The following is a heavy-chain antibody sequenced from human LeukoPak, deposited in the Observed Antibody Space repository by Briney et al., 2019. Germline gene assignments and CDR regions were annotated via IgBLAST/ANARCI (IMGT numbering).Heavy chain of an antibody. CDR3: ARAYCGGACYGFFDY. D-gene: IGHD2-21*02. V-gene: IGHV3-21*01. J-gene: IGHJ4*02. Sequence: PGGSLRLSCAASGFTVSTNYMSWVRQAPGKGLEWVSSISSCSSYIYYPDSVKGRFPISIDNAKSSLYLQMNSLRAEDTAVYYCARAYCGGACYGFFDYWGQGTLVPVSS. CDR2: ISSCSSYI. CDR1: GFTVSTNY.